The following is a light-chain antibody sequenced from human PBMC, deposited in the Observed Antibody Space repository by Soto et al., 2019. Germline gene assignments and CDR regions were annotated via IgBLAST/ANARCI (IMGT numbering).Light chain of an antibody. V-gene: IGLV2-14*01. CDR1: SSDVGGYNY. Sequence: QSVLTQPASVPGSPGQSITISCTGTSSDVGGYNYVSWYQQHPGKAPKLMIYDVSNRPSGVSNRFSGSKSGNTASLTISGLQAEDEADYYCSSYTSRSVVFGGGTKVTVL. CDR2: DVS. J-gene: IGLJ2*01. CDR3: SSYTSRSVV.